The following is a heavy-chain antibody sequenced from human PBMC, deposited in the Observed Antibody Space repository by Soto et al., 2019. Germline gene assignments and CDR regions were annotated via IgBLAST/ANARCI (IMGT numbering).Heavy chain of an antibody. CDR2: IDPSDSYT. D-gene: IGHD5-18*01. Sequence: EVQLVQSGAEVKKPGESLRISCKGSGYSLTSYWISWVRQMPGKGLEWMGRIDPSDSYTNYSPSFQGHVTISADKSISTAYLQWSSLMASDTATYYCARQNSYGTEIDYWGQGTLITVSS. CDR1: GYSLTSYW. CDR3: ARQNSYGTEIDY. J-gene: IGHJ4*02. V-gene: IGHV5-10-1*01.